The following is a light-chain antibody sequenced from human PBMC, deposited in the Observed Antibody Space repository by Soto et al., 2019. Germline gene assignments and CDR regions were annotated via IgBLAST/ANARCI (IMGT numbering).Light chain of an antibody. V-gene: IGKV1-27*01. J-gene: IGKJ5*01. CDR2: SAS. Sequence: SPSSLSASVGDRITITCRASQDISNYLAWYQQKPGKVPKLLIYSASTLQSGVPSRFSGSGSGTDFTLTISSLQPEDVATYFCQKYNSALTVGQGTRLESK. CDR1: QDISNY. CDR3: QKYNSALT.